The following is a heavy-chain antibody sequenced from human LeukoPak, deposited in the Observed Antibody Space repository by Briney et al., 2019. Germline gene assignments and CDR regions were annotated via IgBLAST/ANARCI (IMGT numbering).Heavy chain of an antibody. D-gene: IGHD2-2*01. CDR1: GFTFSSYA. CDR2: IRGSGDIT. J-gene: IGHJ4*01. CDR3: AKTRIVCTSVSCPGGGFDY. Sequence: GGSLRLSCAASGFTFSSYAMSWVRQAPGKGLEWVSGIRGSGDITYYADSVKGRFTISRDNFKNTLYLQMNSLRAEDTAVYYCAKTRIVCTSVSCPGGGFDYWGHGTLVTVSS. V-gene: IGHV3-23*01.